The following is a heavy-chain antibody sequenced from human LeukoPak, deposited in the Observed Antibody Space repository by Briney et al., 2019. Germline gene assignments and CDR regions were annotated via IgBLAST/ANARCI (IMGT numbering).Heavy chain of an antibody. CDR3: ARGGSGSYWVDY. J-gene: IGHJ4*02. V-gene: IGHV4-4*07. CDR2: IYTGGST. Sequence: SETLSLTCTVSGGSISSYYWSWFRQPAGEGLVWIRRIYTGGSTNFNPSLKSRVTMSVDTSKNQFSLELRSVTAADTAVYYCARGGSGSYWVDYWGQGTLVTVSS. D-gene: IGHD1-26*01. CDR1: GGSISSYY.